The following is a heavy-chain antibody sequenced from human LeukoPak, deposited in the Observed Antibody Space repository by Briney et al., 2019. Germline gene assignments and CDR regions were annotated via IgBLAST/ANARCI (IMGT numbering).Heavy chain of an antibody. CDR2: ISYDGSNK. CDR3: SGGWFRFDP. J-gene: IGHJ5*02. D-gene: IGHD2-15*01. CDR1: GFTFSSYA. V-gene: IGHV3-30-3*01. Sequence: GGSLRLSCAAPGFTFSSYAMHWVRQAPGKGLEWVAVISYDGSNKYYADSVKGRFTISRDNSKNTLYLQMNSLRAEDTAVYYCSGGWFRFDPWGQGTLVTVSS.